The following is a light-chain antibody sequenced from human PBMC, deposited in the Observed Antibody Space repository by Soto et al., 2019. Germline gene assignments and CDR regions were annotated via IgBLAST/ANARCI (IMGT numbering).Light chain of an antibody. Sequence: QSALTQPPSVSGAPGQRVTISCTGSSSNIGADYDVHWYQQLPGTAPKLLIYGNSNRPSGVPDRFSGSKSGTSASLAITGLQAEDDADYYCQSYDSSLSAVVFGGGTKLTVL. CDR3: QSYDSSLSAVV. V-gene: IGLV1-40*01. CDR1: SSNIGADYD. CDR2: GNS. J-gene: IGLJ3*02.